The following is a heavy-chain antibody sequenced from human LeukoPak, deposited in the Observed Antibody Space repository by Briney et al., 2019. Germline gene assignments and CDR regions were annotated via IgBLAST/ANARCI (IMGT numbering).Heavy chain of an antibody. CDR3: ARDHDYGPDY. CDR2: IKPDSVAT. V-gene: IGHV1-2*02. CDR1: GLTLSDHF. Sequence: ASLKVPWKTSGLTLSDHFMHWLRHATGQWLLWMGWIKPDSVATNYAQKFQGRFTMSRDMSISTVYMELSSLTSDDTAMYWCARDHDYGPDYWGQGTLVTVSA. D-gene: IGHD4/OR15-4a*01. J-gene: IGHJ4*02.